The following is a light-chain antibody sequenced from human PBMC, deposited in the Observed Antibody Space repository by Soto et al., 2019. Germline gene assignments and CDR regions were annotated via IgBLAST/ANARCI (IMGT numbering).Light chain of an antibody. V-gene: IGKV3-20*01. CDR2: GAS. CDR3: QQYGSSSLIT. J-gene: IGKJ5*01. Sequence: EIVLTQSPGTLSLSPGERATLSCRASQSVSSSYLAWYQQKPGQAPRLLIYGASSRATGIPDRFSGSGSGTDFTLTISRLDPEDFAVYYCQQYGSSSLITFGQGTRLEIK. CDR1: QSVSSSY.